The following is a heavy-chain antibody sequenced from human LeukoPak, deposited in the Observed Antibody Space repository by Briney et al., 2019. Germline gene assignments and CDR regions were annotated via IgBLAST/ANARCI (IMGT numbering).Heavy chain of an antibody. V-gene: IGHV3-53*01. D-gene: IGHD6-19*01. CDR2: IYSGGST. Sequence: PGGSLRLSCAASGFTLSSNYMSWVRQAPGKGLEWVSVIYSGGSTYYADSVKGRFTISRHNSKNTLYLQMNSLRAEDTDVYYCARDYGVAEGYWGEGNLVTVSS. CDR1: GFTLSSNY. CDR3: ARDYGVAEGY. J-gene: IGHJ4*02.